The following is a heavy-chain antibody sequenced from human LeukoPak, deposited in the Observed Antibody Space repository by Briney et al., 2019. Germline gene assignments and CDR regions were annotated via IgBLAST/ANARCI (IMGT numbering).Heavy chain of an antibody. CDR1: GFTFSSSA. CDR3: AATISADTDYYGMDV. V-gene: IGHV1-58*02. J-gene: IGHJ6*02. D-gene: IGHD6-13*01. Sequence: SVKVSCKASGFTFSSSAIQWVRQTRGQRLEWIGWIVVGTGNTNYAQKLQERVTITRDMSTSIAYMELSSLRSEDTAVYYCAATISADTDYYGMDVWGQGTTVTVSS. CDR2: IVVGTGNT.